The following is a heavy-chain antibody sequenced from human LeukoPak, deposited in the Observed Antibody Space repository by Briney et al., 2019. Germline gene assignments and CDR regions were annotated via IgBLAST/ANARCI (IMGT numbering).Heavy chain of an antibody. V-gene: IGHV4-4*07. CDR1: GGSISSYY. CDR3: ARDLGSGSYYYFDY. J-gene: IGHJ4*02. Sequence: SETLSLTCTVSGGSISSYYWSWIRQPAGKGLEWIGRIYTSGSTNYNPSLKSRVTMSVDTSKNQFSLKLSSVTAADTAVYYCARDLGSGSYYYFDYRGQGTLVTVSS. CDR2: IYTSGST. D-gene: IGHD3-10*01.